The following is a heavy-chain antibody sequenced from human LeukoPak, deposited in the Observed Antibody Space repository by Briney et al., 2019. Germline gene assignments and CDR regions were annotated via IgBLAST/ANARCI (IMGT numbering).Heavy chain of an antibody. Sequence: PRGSLRLSCAASGFTFSTYAMSWVRQAPGKGLEWVSGISGSGGSTYYADSVKGRFTISRDNSKNTLYLQMNSLRAEDTAVYYCAKDSTTSGSYYGMDVWGQGTTVTVSS. CDR3: AKDSTTSGSYYGMDV. CDR2: ISGSGGST. CDR1: GFTFSTYA. D-gene: IGHD3-3*01. J-gene: IGHJ6*02. V-gene: IGHV3-23*01.